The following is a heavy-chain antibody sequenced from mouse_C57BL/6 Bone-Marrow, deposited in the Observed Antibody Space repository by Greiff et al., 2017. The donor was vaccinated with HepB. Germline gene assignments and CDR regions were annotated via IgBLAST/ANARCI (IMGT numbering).Heavy chain of an antibody. CDR3: ARTPYYSLAWIAY. J-gene: IGHJ3*01. D-gene: IGHD2-12*01. CDR2: IYPGSGST. CDR1: GYTFTSYW. Sequence: VQLQQPGAELVKPGASVKMSCKASGYTFTSYWITWVKQRPGQGLEWIGDIYPGSGSTNYNEKFKSKATLTVDTSSSTAYMPLSSLTAEDSAVYYCARTPYYSLAWIAYWGQGTLVTVSA. V-gene: IGHV1-55*01.